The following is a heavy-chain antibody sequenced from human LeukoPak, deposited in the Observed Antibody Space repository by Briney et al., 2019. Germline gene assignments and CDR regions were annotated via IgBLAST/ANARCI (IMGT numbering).Heavy chain of an antibody. V-gene: IGHV1-69*04. Sequence: SVTVSCKASGGTFSSYAISWVRQAPGQGGEGMGRIIPILGIANYAQKFQGRVTITADKSTSTAYMELSSLRSEDTAVYYCASLYGSGSYYNNYWGQGTLVTVSS. D-gene: IGHD3-10*01. CDR1: GGTFSSYA. J-gene: IGHJ4*02. CDR2: IIPILGIA. CDR3: ASLYGSGSYYNNY.